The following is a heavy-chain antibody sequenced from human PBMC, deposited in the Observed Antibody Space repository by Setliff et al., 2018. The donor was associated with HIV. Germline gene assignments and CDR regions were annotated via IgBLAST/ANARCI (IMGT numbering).Heavy chain of an antibody. D-gene: IGHD3-10*01. CDR2: IYYSGST. V-gene: IGHV4-39*07. CDR3: ARETFLALAGTGSHYWYGMDV. Sequence: GSLRLSCAASGFTFSSAWMGWVRQAPGKGLEWIGSIYYSGSTYYNPSLKSRVTISVDTSKNQFSLRLSSVTAADTAVYYCARETFLALAGTGSHYWYGMDVWGQGTTVTVSS. J-gene: IGHJ6*01. CDR1: GFTFSSAWM.